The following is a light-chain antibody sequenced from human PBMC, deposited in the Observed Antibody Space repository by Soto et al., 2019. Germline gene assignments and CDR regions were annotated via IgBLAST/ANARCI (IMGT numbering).Light chain of an antibody. J-gene: IGKJ5*01. Sequence: ETVLQQSPGTLSLSPGERATLSRRASQSVSRNNLVWYQQRPGQPPRLLIYGASSRATGIPDRFSGSGSGTDFSLTISRLEPEEFAVYYCKQHGDSPITVGKGKRLAIK. CDR1: QSVSRNN. V-gene: IGKV3-20*01. CDR2: GAS. CDR3: KQHGDSPIT.